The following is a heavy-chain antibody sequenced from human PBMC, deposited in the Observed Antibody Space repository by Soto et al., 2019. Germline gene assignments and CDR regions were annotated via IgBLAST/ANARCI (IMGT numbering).Heavy chain of an antibody. D-gene: IGHD1-26*01. CDR2: IKQDGSEK. CDR1: AFMFSDYW. CDR3: ARGEGAGLFGMDV. J-gene: IGHJ6*02. V-gene: IGHV3-7*03. Sequence: GGSLRLSCEASAFMFSDYWMTWVCQAPGKGLEWVANIKQDGSEKYYVDSVKGRFTISRDNAKKSLYLQMSSLRAEDTAVYYCARGEGAGLFGMDVWGQGTTVTVSS.